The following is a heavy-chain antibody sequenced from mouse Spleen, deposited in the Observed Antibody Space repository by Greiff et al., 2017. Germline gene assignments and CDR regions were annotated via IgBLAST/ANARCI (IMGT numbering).Heavy chain of an antibody. CDR1: GYTFTDYE. CDR2: IDPETGGT. Sequence: VHLVESGAELVRPGASVTLSCKASGYTFTDYEMHWVKQTPVHGLEWIGAIDPETGGTAYNQKFKGKAILTADKSSSTAYMELRSLTSEDSAVYYCTRFGVFDYWGQGTTLTVSS. V-gene: IGHV1-15*01. CDR3: TRFGVFDY. J-gene: IGHJ2*01. D-gene: IGHD3-1*01.